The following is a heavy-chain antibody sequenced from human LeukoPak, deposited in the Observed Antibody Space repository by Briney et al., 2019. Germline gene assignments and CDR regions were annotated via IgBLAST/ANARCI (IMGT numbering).Heavy chain of an antibody. D-gene: IGHD6-19*01. Sequence: GASVKVSCKASGYTFTSYGISWVRQAPGQGLKWMGWISAYNGNTNYAQKLQGRVAMTTDTSTSTAYMELRSLRSDDTAVYYCAREPPSGWYISLKDYWGQGTLVTVSS. J-gene: IGHJ4*02. CDR2: ISAYNGNT. V-gene: IGHV1-18*01. CDR1: GYTFTSYG. CDR3: AREPPSGWYISLKDY.